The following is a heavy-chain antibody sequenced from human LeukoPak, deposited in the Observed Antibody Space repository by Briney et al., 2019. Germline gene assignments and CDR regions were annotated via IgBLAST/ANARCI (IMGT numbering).Heavy chain of an antibody. Sequence: SETLSLTCTVSGGSISSSSYYWGWIRQPPGKGLEWIGSIYYSGSTYYNPSLKGRVTISVDTSKNQFSLKLSSVTAADTAVYYCARHSSGQGYFDYWGQGTLVTVSS. CDR3: ARHSSGQGYFDY. V-gene: IGHV4-39*01. CDR2: IYYSGST. D-gene: IGHD6-19*01. CDR1: GGSISSSSYY. J-gene: IGHJ4*02.